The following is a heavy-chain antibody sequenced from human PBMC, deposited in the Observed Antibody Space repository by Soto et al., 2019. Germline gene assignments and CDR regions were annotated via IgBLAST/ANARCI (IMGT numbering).Heavy chain of an antibody. V-gene: IGHV4-59*01. CDR2: IYYSGST. CDR3: ARADLYSSSSRLGFDP. Sequence: SETLSLTCTVSGDSISSYYWSWIRQPPGKGLEWIGYIYYSGSTNYNPSLKSRVTISVDTSKNQFSLKLSSVTAADMAVYYCARADLYSSSSRLGFDPWGQGTLVTVSS. J-gene: IGHJ5*02. D-gene: IGHD6-6*01. CDR1: GDSISSYY.